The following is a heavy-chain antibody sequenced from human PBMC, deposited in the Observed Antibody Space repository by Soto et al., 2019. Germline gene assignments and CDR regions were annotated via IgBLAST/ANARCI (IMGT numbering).Heavy chain of an antibody. D-gene: IGHD3-22*01. CDR1: GYTLTELS. J-gene: IGHJ4*02. CDR3: ARVVFDSSDYGH. Sequence: ASVKVSCKVSGYTLTELSMHWVRQAPGKGLEWMGGFDPEDGETIYAQKFQGRVTMTEDTSTDTAYMELSSLRSEDTAVYYCARVVFDSSDYGHWGQGTQVTVSS. CDR2: FDPEDGET. V-gene: IGHV1-24*01.